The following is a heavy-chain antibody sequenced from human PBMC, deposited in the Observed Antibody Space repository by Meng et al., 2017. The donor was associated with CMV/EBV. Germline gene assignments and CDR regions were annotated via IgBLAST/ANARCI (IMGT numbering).Heavy chain of an antibody. Sequence: LSLTCAASGFTFHSYEMNWVRQAPGKGLEWVSYISSRGSTIYYTDSMKGRVTISRDDAKNSLYLQMNSLRAEDTALYYCARGKRPLSRSYYYFDSWGQGTLVTVPQ. D-gene: IGHD1-26*01. CDR1: GFTFHSYE. V-gene: IGHV3-48*03. CDR3: ARGKRPLSRSYYYFDS. CDR2: ISSRGSTI. J-gene: IGHJ4*02.